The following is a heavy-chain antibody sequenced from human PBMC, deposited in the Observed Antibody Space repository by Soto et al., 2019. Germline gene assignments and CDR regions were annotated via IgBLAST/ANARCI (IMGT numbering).Heavy chain of an antibody. D-gene: IGHD3-3*01. CDR1: VFSIISYY. CDR3: ARDKRSAYYNDK. J-gene: IGHJ4*02. V-gene: IGHV4-59*06. Sequence: PSDTLSLTCTFSVFSIISYYCSLILQHPVRCLEWIVYIYYTWNTYYNPSLKSRLAISVDTSKNQFSLKLTSVTAADTAVYYCARDKRSAYYNDKWGKGTLV. CDR2: IYYTWNT.